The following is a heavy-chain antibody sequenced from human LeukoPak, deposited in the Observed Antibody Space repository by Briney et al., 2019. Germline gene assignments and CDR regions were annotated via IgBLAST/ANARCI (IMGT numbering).Heavy chain of an antibody. V-gene: IGHV3-9*01. Sequence: GGSLRLSCAASGFTFDDYATPWVRQAPGKGLEWVSGISWNSGSIGYADSVKGRFTISRDNAKNSLYLQMNSLRAEDTAVYYCAREFPPGSLGLYNWFDPWGQGTLVTVSS. D-gene: IGHD6-19*01. J-gene: IGHJ5*02. CDR3: AREFPPGSLGLYNWFDP. CDR1: GFTFDDYA. CDR2: ISWNSGSI.